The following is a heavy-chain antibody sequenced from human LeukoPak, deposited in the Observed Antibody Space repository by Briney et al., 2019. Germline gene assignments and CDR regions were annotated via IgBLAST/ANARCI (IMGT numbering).Heavy chain of an antibody. D-gene: IGHD1-26*01. J-gene: IGHJ3*02. Sequence: PGGSLRLSCAASGFTFSSYSMNWVRQAPGKGLEWVSSISSSSSYIYYADSVKGQFTISRDNAKNSLYLQMNSLRAEDTAVYYCARVGAQGAFDIWGQGTMVTVSS. CDR2: ISSSSSYI. CDR3: ARVGAQGAFDI. V-gene: IGHV3-21*01. CDR1: GFTFSSYS.